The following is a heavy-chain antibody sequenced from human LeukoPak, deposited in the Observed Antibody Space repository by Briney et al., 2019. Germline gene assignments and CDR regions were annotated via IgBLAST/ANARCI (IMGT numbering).Heavy chain of an antibody. CDR2: IYSGGST. CDR1: GFTVSSNY. CDR3: AKRGDDSSGYYSEYFQH. D-gene: IGHD3-22*01. Sequence: GGSLRLSCAASGFTVSSNYMSWVRQAPGKGLEWVSIIYSGGSTFYADSVKGRFTISRDNSKNTLYLQMTSLRAEDTAVYYCAKRGDDSSGYYSEYFQHWGQGTLVTVSS. V-gene: IGHV3-53*05. J-gene: IGHJ1*01.